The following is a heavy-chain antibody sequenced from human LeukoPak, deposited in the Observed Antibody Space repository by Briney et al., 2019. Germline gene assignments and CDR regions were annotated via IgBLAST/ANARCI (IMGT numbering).Heavy chain of an antibody. J-gene: IGHJ4*02. CDR2: ISVYNGNT. D-gene: IGHD6-13*01. CDR1: GFTFTSYG. Sequence: ASVKVSCKASGFTFTSYGISWVRQAPGQGLEWMGWISVYNGNTSNVQKLQGRVTMTTDTSTSTAYMELRSLRSDDTAVYYCAKDIVGAAGTLLFDYWGQGTLVTVSS. V-gene: IGHV1-18*01. CDR3: AKDIVGAAGTLLFDY.